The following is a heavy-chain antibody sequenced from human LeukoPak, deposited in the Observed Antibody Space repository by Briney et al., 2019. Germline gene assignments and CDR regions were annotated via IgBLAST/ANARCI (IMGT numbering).Heavy chain of an antibody. V-gene: IGHV3-7*01. Sequence: QPGGSLRLSCAASGFTFSSYWMSWVRQAPGKGLEWVANIKQDGSEKYYVDSVKGRFTISRDNAKNSQYLQMNSLRAEDTAVYYCARIMTTVVRALDYWGQGTLVTVSS. CDR1: GFTFSSYW. J-gene: IGHJ4*02. CDR3: ARIMTTVVRALDY. CDR2: IKQDGSEK. D-gene: IGHD4-23*01.